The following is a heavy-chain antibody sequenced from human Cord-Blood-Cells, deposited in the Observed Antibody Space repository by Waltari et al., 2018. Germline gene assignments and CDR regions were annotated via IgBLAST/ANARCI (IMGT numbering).Heavy chain of an antibody. CDR2: VDSDGSST. D-gene: IGHD2-15*01. Sequence: EVQLVESGGGLVQPGGSLRLSCAASGFTFSSYWMHWVRQAPGKGLVWVSRVDSDGSSTSYADSVKGRFTISRDNAKNTLYLQMNSLRAEDTAVYYCARGYCSGGSCYDYWGQGTLVTVSS. CDR3: ARGYCSGGSCYDY. V-gene: IGHV3-74*01. J-gene: IGHJ4*02. CDR1: GFTFSSYW.